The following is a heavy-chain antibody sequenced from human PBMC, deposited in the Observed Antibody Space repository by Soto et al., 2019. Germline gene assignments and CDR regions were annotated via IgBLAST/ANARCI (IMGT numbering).Heavy chain of an antibody. D-gene: IGHD6-13*01. J-gene: IGHJ6*02. CDR2: ISAYNGNT. CDR3: ARDPDAYSSSWPPAYYYGMDV. CDR1: GYTFTSYG. V-gene: IGHV1-18*04. Sequence: ASVKVSCKASGYTFTSYGISWVRQAPGQGLEWMGWISAYNGNTNYAQKLQGRATMTTDTSTSTAYMELRSLRSDDTAVYYCARDPDAYSSSWPPAYYYGMDVWGQGTTVTVSS.